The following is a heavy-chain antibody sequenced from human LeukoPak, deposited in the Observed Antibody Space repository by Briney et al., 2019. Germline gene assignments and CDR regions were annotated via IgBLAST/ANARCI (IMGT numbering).Heavy chain of an antibody. CDR2: IIPIFGTA. D-gene: IGHD3-9*01. J-gene: IGHJ4*02. CDR1: GGTFSSYA. V-gene: IGHV1-69*01. CDR3: ASAYDILKYFDY. Sequence: SVTVSCKASGGTFSSYAISWVRQAPGQGLEWMGGIIPIFGTANYAQKFQGRVTITADESTSTAYMELSSLRSEDTAVYYCASAYDILKYFDYWGQGTLVTVSS.